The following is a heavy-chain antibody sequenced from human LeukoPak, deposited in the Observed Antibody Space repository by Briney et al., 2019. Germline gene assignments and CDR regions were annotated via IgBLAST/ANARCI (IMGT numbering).Heavy chain of an antibody. CDR3: ASGYSYAVYYYYGMDV. J-gene: IGHJ6*02. CDR2: ISSSSSTI. CDR1: GFTFSSYS. D-gene: IGHD5-18*01. V-gene: IGHV3-48*04. Sequence: PGGSLRLSCAASGFTFSSYSTNWVRQAPGKGLEWVSYISSSSSTIYYADSVKGRFTISRDNAKNSLYLQMNSLRAEDTAVYYCASGYSYAVYYYYGMDVWGQGTTVTVSS.